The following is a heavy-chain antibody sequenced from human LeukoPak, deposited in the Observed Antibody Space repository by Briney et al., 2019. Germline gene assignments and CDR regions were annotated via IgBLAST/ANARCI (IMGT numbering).Heavy chain of an antibody. V-gene: IGHV4-39*07. CDR3: ARTVVVTAIRLDY. D-gene: IGHD2-21*02. Sequence: PSETLSLTCTVSGGSISSSSYYWGWIRQPPGKGLEWIGSIYYSGSTYYNPSLKCRVTISVDTSKDQFSLKLSSVTAADTAVYYCARTVVVTAIRLDYWGQGTLVTVSS. J-gene: IGHJ4*02. CDR1: GGSISSSSYY. CDR2: IYYSGST.